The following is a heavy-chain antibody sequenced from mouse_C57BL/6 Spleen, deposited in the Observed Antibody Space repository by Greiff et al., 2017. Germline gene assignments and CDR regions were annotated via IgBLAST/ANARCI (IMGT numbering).Heavy chain of an antibody. CDR3: ARRDFITTEGYFDY. CDR2: IYPRSGNT. D-gene: IGHD1-1*01. V-gene: IGHV1-81*01. J-gene: IGHJ2*01. Sequence: VQVVASGAELARPGASVKLSCKASGYTFTSYGISWVKQRTGQGLEWIGEIYPRSGNTYYNEKFKGKATMTADKSSSTAYMELRSLTSEDSAVYFCARRDFITTEGYFDYWGQGTTLTVSS. CDR1: GYTFTSYG.